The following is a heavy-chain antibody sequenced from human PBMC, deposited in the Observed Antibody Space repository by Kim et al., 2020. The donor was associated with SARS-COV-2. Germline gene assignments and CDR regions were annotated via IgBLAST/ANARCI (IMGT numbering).Heavy chain of an antibody. D-gene: IGHD5-12*01. J-gene: IGHJ3*02. Sequence: GESLKISCKGSGYSFTSYWIGWVRQMPGKGLEWMGIIYPGDSDTSYSPSFQGQVTISADNSISTAYLQWSSLKASDTAMYYCASVRWLQYSAFDIWGQGTMVTVSS. V-gene: IGHV5-51*01. CDR2: IYPGDSDT. CDR3: ASVRWLQYSAFDI. CDR1: GYSFTSYW.